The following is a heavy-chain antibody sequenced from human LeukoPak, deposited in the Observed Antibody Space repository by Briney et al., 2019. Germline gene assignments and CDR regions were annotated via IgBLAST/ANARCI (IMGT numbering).Heavy chain of an antibody. J-gene: IGHJ4*02. CDR3: AKDAHQGATDY. CDR1: GFTFSSYA. D-gene: IGHD1-26*01. CDR2: ISGSGGST. V-gene: IGHV3-23*01. Sequence: GVSLRRYCAASGFTFSSYAMSWVRHAPGKGLEWVSAISGSGGSTYYADYVKGRFTISRDNSKNTLYLQMNSLRAEDTAVYYCAKDAHQGATDYWGQGTLVTVSS.